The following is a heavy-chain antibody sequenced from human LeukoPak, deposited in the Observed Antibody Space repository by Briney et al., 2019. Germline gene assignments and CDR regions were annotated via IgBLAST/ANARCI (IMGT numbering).Heavy chain of an antibody. J-gene: IGHJ3*02. V-gene: IGHV4-61*02. CDR2: IYTSGST. CDR3: ARYGPPRLRGVRGAFDI. CDR1: GGSISSGSYY. Sequence: SQTLSLTCTVSGGSISSGSYYWSWIRQSAGKGLEWIGRIYTSGSTNYNPSLKSRVTISVDTSKNQFSLKLSPVTAADTAVYYCARYGPPRLRGVRGAFDIWGQGTMVTVSS. D-gene: IGHD4-17*01.